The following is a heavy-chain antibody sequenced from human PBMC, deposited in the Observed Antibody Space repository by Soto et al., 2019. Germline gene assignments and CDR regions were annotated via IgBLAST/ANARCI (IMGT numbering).Heavy chain of an antibody. D-gene: IGHD3-3*01. V-gene: IGHV3-30-3*01. CDR3: AREVNFWLYYYGMDV. CDR1: GFTFSSYA. J-gene: IGHJ6*02. CDR2: ISYDGSNK. Sequence: GGSLRLSCAASGFTFSSYAMHWVRQAPGKGLEWVAVISYDGSNKYYADSVKGRFTITRDNSKNTLYLQMNSLRAEDTAVYYCAREVNFWLYYYGMDVWGQGTTVTVSS.